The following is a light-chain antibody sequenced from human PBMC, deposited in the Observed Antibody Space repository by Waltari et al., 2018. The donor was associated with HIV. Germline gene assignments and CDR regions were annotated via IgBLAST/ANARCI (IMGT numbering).Light chain of an antibody. Sequence: QSVLTQPPSVSAAPGQQVTISCSGSSSNIGRNSVAWYQHLPGTAPQIVIYDTNKPPSGIPDRFSGSKSGTSVTLDITGLQTGDEADYYCGAWDNSLGGVVFGGGTKLTVL. J-gene: IGLJ2*01. CDR3: GAWDNSLGGVV. CDR1: SSNIGRNS. CDR2: DTN. V-gene: IGLV1-51*01.